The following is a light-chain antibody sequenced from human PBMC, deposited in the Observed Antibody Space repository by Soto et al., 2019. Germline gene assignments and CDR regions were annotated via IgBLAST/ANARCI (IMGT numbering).Light chain of an antibody. Sequence: QSVLTQPRSVSGSPGQSVTISCTGTSSDVRGSDYVSWCQHHPGKAPKLVIYDVTKRPSGVPDRFSGSKSGNTASLTISGLQAEDEADYYCASYAGYYVFGTGTKLTVL. V-gene: IGLV2-11*01. J-gene: IGLJ1*01. CDR3: ASYAGYYV. CDR1: SSDVRGSDY. CDR2: DVT.